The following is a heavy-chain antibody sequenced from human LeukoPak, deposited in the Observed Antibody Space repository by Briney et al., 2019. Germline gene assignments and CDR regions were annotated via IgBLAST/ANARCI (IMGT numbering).Heavy chain of an antibody. CDR2: MNPNSGNT. J-gene: IGHJ6*03. Sequence: GASVKVSCKASGYTFTSYGISWVRQATGQGLEWIGWMNPNSGNTGYAQKFQGRVTMTRNTSISTAYMELSSLRSEDTAVYYCAREGLGYCSSTSCRLVNYYYYYYMDVWGKGTTVTISS. CDR1: GYTFTSYG. CDR3: AREGLGYCSSTSCRLVNYYYYYYMDV. D-gene: IGHD2-2*01. V-gene: IGHV1-8*02.